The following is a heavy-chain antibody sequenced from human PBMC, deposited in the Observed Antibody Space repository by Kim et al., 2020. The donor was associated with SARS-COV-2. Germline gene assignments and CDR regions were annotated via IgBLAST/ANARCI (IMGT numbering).Heavy chain of an antibody. V-gene: IGHV1-69*13. J-gene: IGHJ4*02. CDR3: AGIPARENLGSY. Sequence: SVKVSCKASGGTFSSYAISWVRQAPGQGLEWMGGIIPIFGTANYAQKFQGRVTITADESTSTAYMELSSLRSEDTAVYYCAGIPARENLGSYWGQGTLVTVSS. CDR2: IIPIFGTA. D-gene: IGHD2-2*01. CDR1: GGTFSSYA.